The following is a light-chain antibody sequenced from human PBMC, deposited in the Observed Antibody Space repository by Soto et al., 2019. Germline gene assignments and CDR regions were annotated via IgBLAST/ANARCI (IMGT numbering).Light chain of an antibody. Sequence: DIQMTQSPSSLSASVGARVTITCRASQGISTYLAWYQQKPGKAPKFLIYAASNLQSGVPSRFSGGGSGTDFTLTISSLQPEDFATYYCQQTNTFPLTFGGGTKVDIK. V-gene: IGKV1-12*01. J-gene: IGKJ4*01. CDR1: QGISTY. CDR2: AAS. CDR3: QQTNTFPLT.